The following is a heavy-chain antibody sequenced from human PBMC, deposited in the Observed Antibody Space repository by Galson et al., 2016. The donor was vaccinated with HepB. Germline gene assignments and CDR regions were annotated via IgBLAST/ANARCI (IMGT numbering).Heavy chain of an antibody. J-gene: IGHJ4*02. D-gene: IGHD6-19*01. V-gene: IGHV3-30*03. CDR2: VSYDGSDE. CDR3: ASALGQWLVGWY. Sequence: SLRLSCAASGFSVTSKNMHWVRQAPGGGLEWVAGVSYDGSDEYYADSVKGRFTISRDNSKNTLYLQMNSLRNEDTAVYYCASALGQWLVGWYWGQGTLVTVSS. CDR1: GFSVTSKN.